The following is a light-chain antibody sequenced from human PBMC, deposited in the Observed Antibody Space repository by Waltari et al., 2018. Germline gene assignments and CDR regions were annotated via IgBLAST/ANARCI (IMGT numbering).Light chain of an antibody. V-gene: IGKV4-1*01. Sequence: DIVMTQSPDSLAVTLGERATINCKSSQSLLHSSTNRNQLAWYQQKPGQPPKLLIYWTSTRDSGVPDRFSGSGSGTDFTLTISSLQAEDVAVYYCQQYYSTPRTFGQGTKVEIK. CDR1: QSLLHSSTNRNQ. J-gene: IGKJ1*01. CDR2: WTS. CDR3: QQYYSTPRT.